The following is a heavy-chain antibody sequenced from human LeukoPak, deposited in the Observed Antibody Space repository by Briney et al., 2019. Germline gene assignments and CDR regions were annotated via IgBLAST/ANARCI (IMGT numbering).Heavy chain of an antibody. V-gene: IGHV1-69*05. D-gene: IGHD3-16*02. CDR1: GYTFINHY. CDR3: ARWDYYDYVWGSYRDIYYFDY. CDR2: IIPIFGTA. J-gene: IGHJ4*02. Sequence: SVKVSCKASGYTFINHYIHWVRQAPGQGLEWMGGIIPIFGTANYAQKFQGRVTITTDESTSTAYMELSSLRSEDTAVYYCARWDYYDYVWGSYRDIYYFDYWGQGTLVTVSS.